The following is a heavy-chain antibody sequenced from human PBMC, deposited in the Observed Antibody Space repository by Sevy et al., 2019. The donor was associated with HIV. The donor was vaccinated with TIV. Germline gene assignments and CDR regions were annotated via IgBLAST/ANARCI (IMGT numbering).Heavy chain of an antibody. CDR1: GYTFTTYN. D-gene: IGHD2-2*01. CDR3: ARGSSSWYDY. CDR2: MSPYNGNK. V-gene: IGHV1-18*01. J-gene: IGHJ4*02. Sequence: ASVKVSCKASGYTFTTYNIVWVRQAPGQGLEWLGWMSPYNGNKNYAQRVQGRVTMTTDTFTDTAFLERRSRKFDDTGVYYCARGSSSWYDYWGQGTLVTVS.